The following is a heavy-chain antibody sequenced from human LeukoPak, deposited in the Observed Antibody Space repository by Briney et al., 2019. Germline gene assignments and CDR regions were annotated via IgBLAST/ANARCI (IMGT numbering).Heavy chain of an antibody. CDR3: ARDRSSGPFDY. V-gene: IGHV4-39*07. J-gene: IGHJ4*02. CDR1: GGSISSSSYY. D-gene: IGHD3-22*01. CDR2: IYYSGST. Sequence: SETLSLTCTVSGGSISSSSYYWGWIRQPPGKGLEWIGSIYYSGSTYYNPSLKSRVTISVDTSKNQFSLKLSSVTAADTAVYYCARDRSSGPFDYWGQGTLVTVSS.